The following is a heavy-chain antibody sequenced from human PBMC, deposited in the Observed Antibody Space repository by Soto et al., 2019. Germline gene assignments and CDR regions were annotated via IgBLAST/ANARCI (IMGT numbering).Heavy chain of an antibody. J-gene: IGHJ4*02. CDR3: VRTAEHTFAH. CDR2: ISGSSNTV. Sequence: YGVSWARKKTGKGLEWISYISGSSNTVYQADSVKGRFTISRDNAKNSLYLQMNSLRDEDTAVDYGVRTAEHTFAHLRQRTPVTVSS. CDR1: YG. V-gene: IGHV3-48*02.